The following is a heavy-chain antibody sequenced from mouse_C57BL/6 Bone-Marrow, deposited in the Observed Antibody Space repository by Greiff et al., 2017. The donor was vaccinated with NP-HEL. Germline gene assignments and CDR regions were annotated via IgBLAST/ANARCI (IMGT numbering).Heavy chain of an antibody. CDR3: ARGRYYYGSSPAWFAY. V-gene: IGHV1-53*01. Sequence: QVQLQQPGTELVKPGASVKLSCKASGYTFTSYWMHWVKQRPGQGLEWIGNINPSNGGTNYNEKFKSKATLTVDKSSSTAYMQLSSLTSEDSAGYYCARGRYYYGSSPAWFAYWGQGTLVTVSA. CDR2: INPSNGGT. J-gene: IGHJ3*01. CDR1: GYTFTSYW. D-gene: IGHD1-1*01.